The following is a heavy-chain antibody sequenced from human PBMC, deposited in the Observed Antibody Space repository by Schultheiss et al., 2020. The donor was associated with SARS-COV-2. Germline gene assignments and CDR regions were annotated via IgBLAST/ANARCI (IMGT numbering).Heavy chain of an antibody. V-gene: IGHV4-59*01. D-gene: IGHD2-21*01. CDR2: IYYSGST. Sequence: GSLRLSCTVSGGSISSYYWSWIRQPPGKGLEWIGYIYYSGSTNYNPSLKSRVTISVDTSKNQFSLKLSSVTAADTAVYYCAKVVVIAHWYFDLWGRGTLVTVSS. CDR3: AKVVVIAHWYFDL. J-gene: IGHJ2*01. CDR1: GGSISSYY.